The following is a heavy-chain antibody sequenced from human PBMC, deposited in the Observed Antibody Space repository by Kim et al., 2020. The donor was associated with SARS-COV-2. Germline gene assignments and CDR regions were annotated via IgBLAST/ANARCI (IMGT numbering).Heavy chain of an antibody. Sequence: SETLSLTCTVSGGSISSYYWSWIRQPPGQGLEWIGYIDYSGSTNYNPSLNSRVTISVDTSKNQFSLKLSSVTAADTAVYYCARGLRTYIAVAAYGMDVWGQGTTVTVSS. CDR3: ARGLRTYIAVAAYGMDV. D-gene: IGHD6-19*01. J-gene: IGHJ6*02. CDR1: GGSISSYY. V-gene: IGHV4-59*01. CDR2: IDYSGST.